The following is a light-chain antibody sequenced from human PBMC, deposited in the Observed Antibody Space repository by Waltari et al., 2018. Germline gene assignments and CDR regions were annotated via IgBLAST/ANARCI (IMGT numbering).Light chain of an antibody. Sequence: QSVLTQPPSVSGAPGQRVTISCTGSGSNIGAGYDVHWYQQVPRAAPKLLIYGSSSRPLGVPDRFFGSTSGTSASLAITGLQAEYEAVYYCQSYDTTLSVVFGGGTKLTVL. CDR2: GSS. CDR3: QSYDTTLSVV. J-gene: IGLJ3*02. V-gene: IGLV1-40*01. CDR1: GSNIGAGYD.